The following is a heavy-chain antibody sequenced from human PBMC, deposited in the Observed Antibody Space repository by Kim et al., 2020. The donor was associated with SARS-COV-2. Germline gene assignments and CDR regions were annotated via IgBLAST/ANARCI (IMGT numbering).Heavy chain of an antibody. CDR1: GFNFNDYA. CDR3: AKDRISGDGFWEFDY. CDR2: IVRTRGK. J-gene: IGHJ4*02. V-gene: IGHV3-23*01. D-gene: IGHD3-3*01. Sequence: GGSLRLSCAASGFNFNDYAMNWIRQAPGRGLEWVSGIVRTRGKYDAKSVNGRFTISRETSNNLVYLQMNSLRVEDTAIYYCAKDRISGDGFWEFDYWGQGILVTVSS.